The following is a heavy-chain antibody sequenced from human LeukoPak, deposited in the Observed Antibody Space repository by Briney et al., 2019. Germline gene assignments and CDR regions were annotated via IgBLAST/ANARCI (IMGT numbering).Heavy chain of an antibody. Sequence: PGGSLRLTCAASGFTFSSYWMHWVRQAPGKGLVWVSRINSDGSSTSYADSVKGRFTISRDNAKNTLFLQMNSLRAEDTAVYYCAAGDYGGTSWYFDLWGRGTLVTVSS. CDR3: AAGDYGGTSWYFDL. CDR2: INSDGSST. V-gene: IGHV3-74*01. CDR1: GFTFSSYW. D-gene: IGHD4-23*01. J-gene: IGHJ2*01.